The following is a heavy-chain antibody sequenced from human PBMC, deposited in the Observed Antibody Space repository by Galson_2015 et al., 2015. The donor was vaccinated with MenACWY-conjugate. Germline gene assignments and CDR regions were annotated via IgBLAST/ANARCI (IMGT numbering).Heavy chain of an antibody. D-gene: IGHD6-19*01. V-gene: IGHV3-20*04. CDR1: GFTFDDYG. CDR2: INWNGGST. J-gene: IGHJ6*02. CDR3: AREYSSGWSGLRTYGMDV. Sequence: SLRLSCAASGFTFDDYGMSWVRQAPGKGLEWVSGINWNGGSTGYADSVKGRFTISRDNAKNSLYLQMNSLRAEDTALYYCAREYSSGWSGLRTYGMDVWGQGTTVTVSS.